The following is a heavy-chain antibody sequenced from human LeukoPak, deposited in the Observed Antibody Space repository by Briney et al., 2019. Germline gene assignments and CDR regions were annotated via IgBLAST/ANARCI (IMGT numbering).Heavy chain of an antibody. CDR3: ARVPEIVIVPAHYWFDP. CDR2: ISAYSGNT. Sequence: ASVKVSCKASGYTFTSYGISWVRQAPGQGLEWMGWISAYSGNTNYAQKLQGRVTMTTDTSTSTAYMELRSLRSDDTAVYYCARVPEIVIVPAHYWFDPWGQGTLVTVSS. CDR1: GYTFTSYG. V-gene: IGHV1-18*01. D-gene: IGHD2-2*01. J-gene: IGHJ5*02.